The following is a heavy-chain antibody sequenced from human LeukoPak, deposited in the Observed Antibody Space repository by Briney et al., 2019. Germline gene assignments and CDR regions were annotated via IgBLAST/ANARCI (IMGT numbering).Heavy chain of an antibody. Sequence: ASVKVSCKASGYTFTSYYMHWVRQAPGQGLEWMGGIIPIFGTANYAQKFQGRVTITADESTSTAYMELSSLRSEDTAVYYCARKRVQGIAGYYYYGMDVWGQGTTVTVSS. J-gene: IGHJ6*02. CDR3: ARKRVQGIAGYYYYGMDV. V-gene: IGHV1-69*13. D-gene: IGHD6-13*01. CDR1: GYTFTSYY. CDR2: IIPIFGTA.